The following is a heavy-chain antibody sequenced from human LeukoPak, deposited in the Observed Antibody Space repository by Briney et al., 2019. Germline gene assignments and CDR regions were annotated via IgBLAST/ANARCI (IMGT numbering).Heavy chain of an antibody. Sequence: GGSLRLSCTASGFTFGDYAMSWVRQAPGKGLEWVGFIRSKAYGGTTEYAASVEGRFTISRDDSKSIAYLQMNSLKTEDTAVYYCTRSPYYYDSSGLFDIWGQGTMVTVSS. CDR1: GFTFGDYA. CDR3: TRSPYYYDSSGLFDI. D-gene: IGHD3-22*01. J-gene: IGHJ3*02. V-gene: IGHV3-49*04. CDR2: IRSKAYGGTT.